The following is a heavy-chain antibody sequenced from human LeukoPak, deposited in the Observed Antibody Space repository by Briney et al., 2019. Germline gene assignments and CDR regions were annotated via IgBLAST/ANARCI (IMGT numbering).Heavy chain of an antibody. CDR1: GFSVSSTY. J-gene: IGHJ5*02. CDR3: ARGTMKDWFDP. D-gene: IGHD3-3*01. Sequence: PGGSLRLSCAASGFSVSSTYMSWVRQAPGKGLEWVSVIYSGGSIHYADSVKGRFTISRDNAKNSLYLQMNSLRAEDTAVYYCARGTMKDWFDPWGQGTLVTVSS. CDR2: IYSGGSI. V-gene: IGHV3-53*01.